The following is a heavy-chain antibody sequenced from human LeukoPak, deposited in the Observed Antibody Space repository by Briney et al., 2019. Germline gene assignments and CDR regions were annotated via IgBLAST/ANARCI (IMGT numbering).Heavy chain of an antibody. CDR2: IKSKTDGGTT. D-gene: IGHD3-10*01. Sequence: GSLRLSCAASGFTFSNAWMSWVRQAPGKGLEWVGRIKSKTDGGTTDYAAPVKGRFTISRDDSKNTLYLQMNSLKTEDTAVYYCTTWYYYGSGGHYGMDVWGQGTTVTVSS. J-gene: IGHJ6*02. V-gene: IGHV3-15*01. CDR1: GFTFSNAW. CDR3: TTWYYYGSGGHYGMDV.